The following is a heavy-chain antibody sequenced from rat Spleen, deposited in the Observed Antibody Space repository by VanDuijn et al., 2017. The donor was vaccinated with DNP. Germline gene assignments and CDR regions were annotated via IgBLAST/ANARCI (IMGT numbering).Heavy chain of an antibody. V-gene: IGHV1-43*01. J-gene: IGHJ1*01. CDR3: ARIDPYYWFFDL. Sequence: QVQLQQSGTELAKSGSSVKISCKASGYMFTNYYRTSIKQTTGQGLEYIGYINTGSGRSNNNEKFRGKAELTVDKSSTTAFMQLSSLTYDDSAVYYCARIDPYYWFFDLWGPGTTVTVSS. D-gene: IGHD1-2*01. CDR1: GYMFTNYY. CDR2: INTGSGRS.